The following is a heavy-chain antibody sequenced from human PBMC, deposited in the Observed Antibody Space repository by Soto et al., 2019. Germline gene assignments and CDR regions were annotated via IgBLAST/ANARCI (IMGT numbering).Heavy chain of an antibody. CDR2: IGGRGNSA. CDR3: VRDGRGSFDF. D-gene: IGHD5-12*01. V-gene: IGHV3-23*01. CDR1: GFIFTNYA. Sequence: GGSLRLSCAASGFIFTNYAMNWVRQAAGRGLEWVAFIGGRGNSAYYADSVEGRFTISRDNSKNTLSLQISRLTGDDPAIYYCVRDGRGSFDFWGRGTMVIVSS. J-gene: IGHJ3*01.